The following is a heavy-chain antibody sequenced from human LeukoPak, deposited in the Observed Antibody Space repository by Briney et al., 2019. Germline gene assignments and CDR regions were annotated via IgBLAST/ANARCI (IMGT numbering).Heavy chain of an antibody. CDR2: ISVSGII. CDR3: ATAPRGASDYTDV. D-gene: IGHD1-26*01. Sequence: GGSLRLSCAASAFSLNTYSMNWVRQTPGKGLEWLSHISVSGIIHYAESVKGRFSISRDNGRNSVSLQMNRLRVGDTGVYFCATAPRGASDYTDVWGRETTVSVSS. CDR1: AFSLNTYS. V-gene: IGHV3-48*01. J-gene: IGHJ6*03.